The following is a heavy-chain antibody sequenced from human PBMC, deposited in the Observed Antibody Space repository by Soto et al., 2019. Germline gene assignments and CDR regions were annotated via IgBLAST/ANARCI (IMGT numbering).Heavy chain of an antibody. CDR3: ARLAAAGTNGGY. V-gene: IGHV4-38-2*01. J-gene: IGHJ4*02. CDR2: IYHSGST. Sequence: SETLSLTCAVSGYSISSGYYWGWIRQPPGKGLEWIGSIYHSGSTYYNPSLKSRVTISVDTSKNQFSLKLSSVTAADTAVYYCARLAAAGTNGGYWGQGTLVTVSS. D-gene: IGHD6-13*01. CDR1: GYSISSGYY.